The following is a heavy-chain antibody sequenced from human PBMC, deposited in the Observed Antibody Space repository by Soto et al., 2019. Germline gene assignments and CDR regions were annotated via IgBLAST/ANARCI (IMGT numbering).Heavy chain of an antibody. J-gene: IGHJ6*02. CDR2: TYYRSKWYN. V-gene: IGHV6-1*01. CDR3: ARERYSYGSPLYYYGMDV. CDR1: GDSVSSNSAA. Sequence: SQTLSLTCAISGDSVSSNSAAWNWIRQSPSRGPEWLGRTYYRSKWYNDYAVSVKSRITINPDTSKNQFSLQLDSVTPEDTAVYYCARERYSYGSPLYYYGMDVWGQGTTVTVSS. D-gene: IGHD5-18*01.